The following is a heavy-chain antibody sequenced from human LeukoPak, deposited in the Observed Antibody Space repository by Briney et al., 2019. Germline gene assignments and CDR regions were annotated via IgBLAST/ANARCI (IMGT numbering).Heavy chain of an antibody. CDR2: IYSGTNT. J-gene: IGHJ4*02. V-gene: IGHV3-53*01. D-gene: IGHD6-25*01. CDR1: GFTVSSNY. CDR3: ARVTSGTLDY. Sequence: GGSLRLSCAVSGFTVSSNYMSWVRQAPGKGLEWVSVIYSGTNTYYADSVKGRFIISRDNPKNMLYLQMNSLRPEDTAVYYCARVTSGTLDYWGQGTLVTVSS.